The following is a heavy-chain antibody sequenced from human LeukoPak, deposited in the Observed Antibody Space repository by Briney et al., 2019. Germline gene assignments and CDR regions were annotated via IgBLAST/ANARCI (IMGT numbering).Heavy chain of an antibody. CDR2: IIPIFGTA. Sequence: GASVKVSCKASGGTFSSYAISWVRQAPGHGLEWMGGIIPIFGTANYAQKFQGRVTITADESTSTAYMELSSLRSEDTAVYYCARGYCSSTSCSDGSYYYYMDVGGKGTTLTVSS. CDR1: GGTFSSYA. D-gene: IGHD2-2*01. V-gene: IGHV1-69*13. J-gene: IGHJ6*03. CDR3: ARGYCSSTSCSDGSYYYYMDV.